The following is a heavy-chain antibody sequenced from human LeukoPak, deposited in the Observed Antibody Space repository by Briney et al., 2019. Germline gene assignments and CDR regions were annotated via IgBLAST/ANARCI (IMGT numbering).Heavy chain of an antibody. V-gene: IGHV4-61*02. CDR3: ARDRNNWNYQRGYYYYYMDV. CDR1: GGSISSGSYY. D-gene: IGHD1-7*01. CDR2: IYTSGST. Sequence: SETLSLTCTVSGGSISSGSYYWSWIRQPAGKGLEWIGRIYTSGSTNYNPSLKSRVTISVDTSKNQFSLKLSSVTAADTAVYYCARDRNNWNYQRGYYYYYMDVWGKGTTVTVSS. J-gene: IGHJ6*03.